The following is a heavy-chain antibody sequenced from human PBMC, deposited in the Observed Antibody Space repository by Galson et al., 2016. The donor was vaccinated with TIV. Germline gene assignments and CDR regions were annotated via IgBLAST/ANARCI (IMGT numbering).Heavy chain of an antibody. J-gene: IGHJ4*02. Sequence: SLRLSCAASGFTVSGYSLTWVRQAPGKGLEWVSIIHADGRTYYGGAVRDRVTISRDNSKNTVYLQMSSLRAEDTAVYYCARDGREEGDYNAWGDYWGQGALVTVSS. CDR3: ARDGREEGDYNAWGDY. D-gene: IGHD4-11*01. CDR1: GFTVSGYS. CDR2: IHADGRT. V-gene: IGHV3-66*01.